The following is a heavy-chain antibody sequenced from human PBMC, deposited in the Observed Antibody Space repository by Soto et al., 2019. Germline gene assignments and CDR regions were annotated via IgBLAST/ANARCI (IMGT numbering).Heavy chain of an antibody. Sequence: QVQLQESGPGLVKPSETLSLTCTVSGGSISSYYWSWIRQPPGKGLEWIGYMYNTGSTIYNPSLKSRVTISVATSKNQFSLKLNSVTAADTAVYYCARDLWGYCGTDCYPLDVWGQGTTVTVSS. CDR3: ARDLWGYCGTDCYPLDV. CDR1: GGSISSYY. V-gene: IGHV4-59*01. J-gene: IGHJ6*02. CDR2: MYNTGST. D-gene: IGHD2-21*02.